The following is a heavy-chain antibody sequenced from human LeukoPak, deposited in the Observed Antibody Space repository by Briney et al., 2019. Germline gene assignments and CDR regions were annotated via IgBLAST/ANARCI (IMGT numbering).Heavy chain of an antibody. Sequence: SETLSLTCTVSGGSISSYYWSWIRQPPGKGPEWIGYIYYSGSTNYNPSLKSRVTTSVDTSKNQFSLKLSSVTAADTAVYYCAGGTIFGVVNTFDYWGQGTLVTVSS. J-gene: IGHJ4*02. CDR1: GGSISSYY. V-gene: IGHV4-59*01. D-gene: IGHD3-3*01. CDR2: IYYSGST. CDR3: AGGTIFGVVNTFDY.